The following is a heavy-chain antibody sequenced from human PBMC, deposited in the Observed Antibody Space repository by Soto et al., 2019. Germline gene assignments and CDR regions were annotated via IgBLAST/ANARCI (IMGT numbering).Heavy chain of an antibody. J-gene: IGHJ5*02. CDR3: ARFGEKGSYSPNWFDP. D-gene: IGHD1-26*01. V-gene: IGHV3-33*01. CDR2: IWYDGSNK. Sequence: GGSLRLSCAASGFTFSSYGMHWVRQAPGKGLEWVAVIWYDGSNKYYADSVKGRFTISRDNSKNTLYLQMNSLRAEDTAVYYCARFGEKGSYSPNWFDPWGQGTLVTVSS. CDR1: GFTFSSYG.